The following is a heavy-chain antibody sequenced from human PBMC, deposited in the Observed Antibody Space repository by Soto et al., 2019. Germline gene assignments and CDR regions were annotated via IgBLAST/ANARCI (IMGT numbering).Heavy chain of an antibody. CDR3: ARGRYGDY. V-gene: IGHV1-18*01. J-gene: IGHJ4*02. Sequence: VHLVQSGAEVKKPGASGKVSCKASGDTFTSYGITWVRQAPGQGLEWMGWISAHNGNTDYAQKLQGRVIVTRDTSTSTAYMELRSLISDDTAVYYCARGRYGDYWGQGALVTVSS. CDR1: GDTFTSYG. CDR2: ISAHNGNT. D-gene: IGHD1-1*01.